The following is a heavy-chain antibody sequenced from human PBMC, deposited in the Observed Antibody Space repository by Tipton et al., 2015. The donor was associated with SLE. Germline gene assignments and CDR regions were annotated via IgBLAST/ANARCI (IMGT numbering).Heavy chain of an antibody. CDR2: ISSSSNYI. J-gene: IGHJ1*01. V-gene: IGHV3-21*01. Sequence: SLRFSCAASGFTFSSYTMNWVRQAPGKGLDWVSSISSSSNYIYCADSVKGRFTISRDNAKNSLYLQMNNLRAEDTAVYYCARGPLSQGEGYFQHWGQGTLVTVSS. CDR1: GFTFSSYT. CDR3: ARGPLSQGEGYFQH.